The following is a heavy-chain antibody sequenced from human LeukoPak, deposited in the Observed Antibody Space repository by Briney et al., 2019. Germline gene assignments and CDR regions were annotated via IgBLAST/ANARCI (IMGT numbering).Heavy chain of an antibody. Sequence: SVKVSCKASGGTFSSYAISWVRQAPGRGLEWMGGIIPIFGTANYAQKFQGRVTITADESTSTAYMELSSLRSEDTAVYYCAAGPQIVVVPAGHYYYYYGMDVWGQGTTVTVSS. CDR3: AAGPQIVVVPAGHYYYYYGMDV. CDR1: GGTFSSYA. D-gene: IGHD2-2*01. V-gene: IGHV1-69*13. CDR2: IIPIFGTA. J-gene: IGHJ6*02.